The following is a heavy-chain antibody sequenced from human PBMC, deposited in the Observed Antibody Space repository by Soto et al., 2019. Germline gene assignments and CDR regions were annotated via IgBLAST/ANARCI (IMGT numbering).Heavy chain of an antibody. J-gene: IGHJ3*02. CDR1: GGSFSSYY. CDR3: ASQSITGTGAAADAFDI. V-gene: IGHV4-34*01. CDR2: INHSGST. D-gene: IGHD1-20*01. Sequence: PSETLSLTCAVYGGSFSSYYWSWIRQPPGKGLEWIGEINHSGSTNYNPSLKSRVTISVDTSKNQFSLKLSSVTAADTAVYYCASQSITGTGAAADAFDIWGQGTMVTVSS.